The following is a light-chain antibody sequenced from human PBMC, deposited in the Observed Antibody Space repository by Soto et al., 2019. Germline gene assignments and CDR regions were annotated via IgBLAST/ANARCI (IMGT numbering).Light chain of an antibody. CDR2: RTS. CDR1: QSISSN. CDR3: QQYNNWPRAT. Sequence: EIVMTQSPATLSVSPGERATLSCRASQSISSNLAWYQQKPGQAPRLLMFRTSSRATGFPARFSGSGSGTEFNLTISSLQSEDFGVYYCQQYNNWPRATFGGGIKVDIK. J-gene: IGKJ4*01. V-gene: IGKV3-15*01.